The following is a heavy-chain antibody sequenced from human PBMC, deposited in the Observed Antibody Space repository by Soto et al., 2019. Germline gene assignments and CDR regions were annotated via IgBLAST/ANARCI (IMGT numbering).Heavy chain of an antibody. CDR2: MNPNSGNT. CDR3: ASFCLSSGGGSCYSQNSGYYYMDV. D-gene: IGHD2-15*01. J-gene: IGHJ6*03. CDR1: GYTFTSYD. V-gene: IGHV1-8*01. Sequence: QVQLVQSGAEVKKPGASVKVSCKASGYTFTSYDINWVRQATGQGLEWMGWMNPNSGNTGYAQKFQGRVTMTRNTSISTAYMELSSLRSEDTAVYYCASFCLSSGGGSCYSQNSGYYYMDVWGKGTTVTVSS.